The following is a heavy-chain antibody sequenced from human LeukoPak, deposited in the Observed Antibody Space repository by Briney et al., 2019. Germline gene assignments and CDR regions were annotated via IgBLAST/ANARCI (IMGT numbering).Heavy chain of an antibody. D-gene: IGHD3-22*01. CDR1: GYTFTGYY. J-gene: IGHJ3*02. Sequence: ASVKVSCKASGYTFTGYYLHWVRQAPGQGLEWMGWISAYNGNTNYAQKLQGRVTMTTDTSTSTAYMELRSLRSDDTAVYYCARDHYYDSSASGDAFDIWGQGTMVTVSS. CDR3: ARDHYYDSSASGDAFDI. CDR2: ISAYNGNT. V-gene: IGHV1-18*04.